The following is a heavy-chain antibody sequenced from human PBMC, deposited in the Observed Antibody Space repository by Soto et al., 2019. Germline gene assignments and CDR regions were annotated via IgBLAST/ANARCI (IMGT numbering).Heavy chain of an antibody. CDR1: GFTFSSYA. Sequence: PGGSLRLSCAASGFTFSSYAMSWVRQAPGKGLEWVSTISGSGGSTYYADSVKGRFTISRDNSKNTLYLQMNSLRAEDTAIYYCVRYNWSDKNFDYWGQGTLVTVSS. V-gene: IGHV3-23*01. CDR3: VRYNWSDKNFDY. J-gene: IGHJ4*02. CDR2: ISGSGGST. D-gene: IGHD1-20*01.